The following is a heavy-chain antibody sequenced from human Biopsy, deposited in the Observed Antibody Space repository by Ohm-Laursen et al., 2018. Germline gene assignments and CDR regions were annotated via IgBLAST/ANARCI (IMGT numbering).Heavy chain of an antibody. Sequence: SLRLSCSASGFPFSDYYMRWIRQAPGKGLEWVSYISSGGTTIYYADSVKGRFTISRDNAKNSLYLQMNSLRAEDTGVYYCARGRSHLLPDHDWFDPWGQGTLVTVSS. CDR1: GFPFSDYY. CDR3: ARGRSHLLPDHDWFDP. CDR2: ISSGGTTI. J-gene: IGHJ5*02. D-gene: IGHD1-14*01. V-gene: IGHV3-11*04.